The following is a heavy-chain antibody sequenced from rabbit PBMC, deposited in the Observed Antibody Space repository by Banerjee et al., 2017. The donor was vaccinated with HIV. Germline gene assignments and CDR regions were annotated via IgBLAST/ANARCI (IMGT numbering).Heavy chain of an antibody. V-gene: IGHV1S45*01. CDR1: GFSFSSNYY. CDR3: ARDFVDGIYIDL. D-gene: IGHD5-1*01. CDR2: IYTSSGST. J-gene: IGHJ3*01. Sequence: QQQLVESGGDLVKPEGSLTLTCTASGFSFSSNYYMSWVRQAPGKGLEWIGCIYTSSGSTYYASWAKGRFTISKTSSTTVTLQMTSLTAADTATYFCARDFVDGIYIDLWGQGTLVTVS.